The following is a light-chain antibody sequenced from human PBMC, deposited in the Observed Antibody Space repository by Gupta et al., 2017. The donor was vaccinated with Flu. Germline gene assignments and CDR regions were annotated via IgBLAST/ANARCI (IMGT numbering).Light chain of an antibody. V-gene: IGKV2-30*01. Sequence: DVVLTQSPLSLPVTLGQPASISCRSSQSLVYKNGITYLNWFQQRPGQSPRRLMYEVSNRDSGVPDRFSGSGSGTDFTLKISRVEAEDVGVYYYMRGTHSGTFGQGTRLEI. CDR1: QSLVYKNGITY. CDR3: MRGTHSGT. J-gene: IGKJ2*01. CDR2: EVS.